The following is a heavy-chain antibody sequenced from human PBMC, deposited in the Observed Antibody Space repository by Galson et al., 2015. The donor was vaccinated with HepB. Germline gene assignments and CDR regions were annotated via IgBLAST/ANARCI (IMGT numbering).Heavy chain of an antibody. Sequence: SVKVSYKASGGTFSSYAISWVRQAPGQGLEWMGGIIPIFGTANYAQKFQGRVTITADESTSTAYMELSSLRSEDTAVYYCAREGSRTIFGVASFDYWGQGTLVTVSS. J-gene: IGHJ4*02. CDR3: AREGSRTIFGVASFDY. CDR2: IIPIFGTA. CDR1: GGTFSSYA. V-gene: IGHV1-69*13. D-gene: IGHD3-3*01.